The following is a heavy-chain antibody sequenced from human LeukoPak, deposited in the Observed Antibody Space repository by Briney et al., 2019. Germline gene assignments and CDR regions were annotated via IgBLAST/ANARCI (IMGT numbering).Heavy chain of an antibody. CDR2: IYSGGST. D-gene: IGHD6-13*01. Sequence: GGSLRLSCTASGFTFGDYAMSWFRQAPGKGLEWVSVIYSGGSTYYADSVKGRFTISRDNSKNTLYLQMNSLRAEDTAVYYCAKDLIAAADNWFDPWGQGTLVTVSS. J-gene: IGHJ5*02. CDR3: AKDLIAAADNWFDP. CDR1: GFTFGDYA. V-gene: IGHV3-23*03.